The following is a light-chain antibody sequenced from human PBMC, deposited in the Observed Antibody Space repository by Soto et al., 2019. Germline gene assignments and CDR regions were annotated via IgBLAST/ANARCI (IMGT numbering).Light chain of an antibody. CDR2: AAS. Sequence: DIVLTQSPGTLSLSPGDRATLSCRTSRFVSNYYVAWYQQRPGQAPRLLIYAASSRATDIPDRFSGSGSGTDFTLTISRLEPEDFAVYFCQHYADSPPVFTFGPRTQVEI. CDR1: RFVSNYY. V-gene: IGKV3-20*01. J-gene: IGKJ3*01. CDR3: QHYADSPPVFT.